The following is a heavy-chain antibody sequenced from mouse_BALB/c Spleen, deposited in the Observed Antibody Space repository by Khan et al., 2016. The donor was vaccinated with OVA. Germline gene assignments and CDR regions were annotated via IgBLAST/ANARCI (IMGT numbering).Heavy chain of an antibody. CDR3: ARAYYRYDGYYAMDY. J-gene: IGHJ4*01. D-gene: IGHD2-14*01. V-gene: IGHV2-6-4*01. Sequence: QVQLKQSGPGLVAPSQSLSITCTVSGFSLSRYNIHWVRQPPGKGLEWLGMIWGGGGTDYTSTLKSRMSISKDNSKSQAFLTINSLQTENTAIYYWARAYYRYDGYYAMDYWGQGTSVTVSS. CDR1: GFSLSRYN. CDR2: IWGGGGT.